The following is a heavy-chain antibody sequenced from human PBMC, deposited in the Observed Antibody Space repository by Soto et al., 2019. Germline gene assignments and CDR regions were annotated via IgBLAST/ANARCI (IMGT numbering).Heavy chain of an antibody. CDR3: ARSGGLDRDFNY. Sequence: SVKVSCKASGYTFTSYDINWVRQATGQGLEWMGGIIPMFDTPIYAQKFQDRVTMTADESTSTAYMQLSSLRSGDTAVYYCARSGGLDRDFNYWGQGSLVTVS. J-gene: IGHJ4*02. CDR1: GYTFTSYD. CDR2: IIPMFDTP. D-gene: IGHD2-15*01. V-gene: IGHV1-69*13.